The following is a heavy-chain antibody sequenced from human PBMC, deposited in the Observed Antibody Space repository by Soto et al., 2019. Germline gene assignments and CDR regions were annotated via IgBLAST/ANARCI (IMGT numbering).Heavy chain of an antibody. D-gene: IGHD6-19*01. V-gene: IGHV3-23*01. CDR1: GFTFRSYA. CDR3: AKDRQWLVPYGMDV. J-gene: IGHJ6*02. CDR2: ISGSGGST. Sequence: PGGSLRLSCAASGFTFRSYAMSWVRQAPGKGLEWVSAISGSGGSTYYADSVKGRFTISRDNSKNTLYLQMNSLRAEDTAVCYCAKDRQWLVPYGMDVWGQGTTVTVSS.